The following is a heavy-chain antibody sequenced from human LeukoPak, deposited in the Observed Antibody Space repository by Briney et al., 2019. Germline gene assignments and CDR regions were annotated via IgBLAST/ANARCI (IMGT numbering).Heavy chain of an antibody. CDR2: ISSSSSTI. D-gene: IGHD5-24*01. Sequence: GGSLRLSCTASGFTFSTYSMNWVRQAPGKGLEGVSYISSSSSTIYYADSVKGRFTISRDNAKNSLYLQMNSLRDEDTAVYYCARASFQRWLQLGGDWGQGTLVTVSS. CDR1: GFTFSTYS. CDR3: ARASFQRWLQLGGD. J-gene: IGHJ4*02. V-gene: IGHV3-48*02.